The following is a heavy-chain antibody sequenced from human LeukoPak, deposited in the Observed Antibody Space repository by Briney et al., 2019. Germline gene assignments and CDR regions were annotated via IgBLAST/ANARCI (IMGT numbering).Heavy chain of an antibody. CDR2: INPNSGGT. J-gene: IGHJ6*03. V-gene: IGHV1-2*06. CDR3: ARGDTAMVTSYYYYYMDV. Sequence: ASVKVSCKASGYTFTGYYMHWVRQAPGQGLEWMGRINPNSGGTNYAQKFQGRVTMTRDTSISTAYMELSRLRSDDTAVYYCARGDTAMVTSYYYYYMDVWGEGTTVTVSS. CDR1: GYTFTGYY. D-gene: IGHD5-18*01.